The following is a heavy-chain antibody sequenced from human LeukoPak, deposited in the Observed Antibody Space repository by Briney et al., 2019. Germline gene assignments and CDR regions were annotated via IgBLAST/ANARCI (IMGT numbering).Heavy chain of an antibody. CDR3: ANGYCTNGVCYPYYYYYMDV. CDR1: GFTFSSYG. D-gene: IGHD2-8*01. V-gene: IGHV3-23*01. CDR2: ISGSGGST. Sequence: GGSLRLSCAASGFTFSSYGMSWVRQAPGKGLEWVSAISGSGGSTYYADSVKGRSTISRDNSKNTLYLQMNSLRAEDTAVYYCANGYCTNGVCYPYYYYYMDVWGKGTTVTVSS. J-gene: IGHJ6*03.